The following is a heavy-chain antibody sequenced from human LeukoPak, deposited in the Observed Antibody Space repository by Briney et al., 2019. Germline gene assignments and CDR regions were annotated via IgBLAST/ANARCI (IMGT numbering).Heavy chain of an antibody. D-gene: IGHD6-13*01. CDR2: IYYSVST. V-gene: IGHV4-59*01. J-gene: IGHJ5*02. CDR3: ARAARIAAVLAPFDP. CDR1: GGSISSYY. Sequence: SETLSLTCTVSGGSISSYYWSWIRQPPGKGLEWIGYIYYSVSTNYNPSLKSRVTISVDTSKNQFSLKLSSVTAADTAVYYCARAARIAAVLAPFDPWGQGTLVTVSS.